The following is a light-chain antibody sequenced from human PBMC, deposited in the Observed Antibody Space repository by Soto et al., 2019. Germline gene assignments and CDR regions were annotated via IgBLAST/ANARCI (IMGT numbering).Light chain of an antibody. CDR2: DDN. CDR3: GSWDSRLSAYV. J-gene: IGLJ1*01. Sequence: SVLTQPPSGSAAPGQKVTISWSGSSSNIGGNSVSWYQQLPGTAPKLLIYDDNKRPSGIPDRFSGSKSGTSATLGITGFQTGDEADYYCGSWDSRLSAYVFANGTKVTVL. CDR1: SSNIGGNS. V-gene: IGLV1-51*01.